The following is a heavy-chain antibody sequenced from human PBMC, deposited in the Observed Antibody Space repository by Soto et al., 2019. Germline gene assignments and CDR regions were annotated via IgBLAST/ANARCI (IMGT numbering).Heavy chain of an antibody. Sequence: QVQLVESGGGVVQPGRSLRLSCAASGFTFSSYGMHWVCQAPGKGLEWVAVIWYDGSNKYYADSVKGRFTIARDNYKNTLYLQMNSLRAEDTAVYYCAREKRLIAARSYYMDVWGKGTTVTVSS. CDR1: GFTFSSYG. V-gene: IGHV3-33*01. CDR3: AREKRLIAARSYYMDV. D-gene: IGHD6-6*01. CDR2: IWYDGSNK. J-gene: IGHJ6*03.